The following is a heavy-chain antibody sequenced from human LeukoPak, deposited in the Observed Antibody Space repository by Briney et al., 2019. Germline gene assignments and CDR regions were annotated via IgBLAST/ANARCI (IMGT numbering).Heavy chain of an antibody. CDR2: IYYSGST. J-gene: IGHJ4*02. CDR1: GGSISGSY. V-gene: IGHV4-59*12. CDR3: ARDGGSGTYFFDY. D-gene: IGHD3-10*01. Sequence: SETLSLTCTVSGGSISGSYWSWIRPPPGKGLEWIGYIYYSGSTYYNPSLKSRVTISVDTSKNQFSLKLSSVAAADTAVYYCARDGGSGTYFFDYWGQGTLVTVSS.